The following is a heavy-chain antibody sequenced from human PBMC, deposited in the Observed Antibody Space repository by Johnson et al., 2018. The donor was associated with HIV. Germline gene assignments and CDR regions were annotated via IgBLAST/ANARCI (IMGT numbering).Heavy chain of an antibody. V-gene: IGHV3-30*02. CDR2: IAHDESIT. CDR3: AKDDNLGVWYSDAFDV. CDR1: GFTFADYG. J-gene: IGHJ3*01. Sequence: QVQLVESGGGVVQPGGSLRLSCAASGFTFADYGMHWVRQPPGKGREWVAFIAHDESITHYADSVKGRFTMSRDNSKNTLYIQMKSLRPEDTSIYYCAKDDNLGVWYSDAFDVWGQGTVVTVSS. D-gene: IGHD6-19*01.